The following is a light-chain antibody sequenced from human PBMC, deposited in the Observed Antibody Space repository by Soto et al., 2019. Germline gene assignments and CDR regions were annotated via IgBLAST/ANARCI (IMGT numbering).Light chain of an antibody. CDR3: QQRSSWPPRA. V-gene: IGKV3-11*01. J-gene: IGKJ2*01. CDR2: DAS. CDR1: QSVSSY. Sequence: EIVLTQSPATLSLSPGERATLSCRASQSVSSYLAWYQQKPGPAPRILIYDASNRATGIPARFSGSWSGTDFILMISLLEAEDFAVYYCQQRSSWPPRAFGQGTKLEIK.